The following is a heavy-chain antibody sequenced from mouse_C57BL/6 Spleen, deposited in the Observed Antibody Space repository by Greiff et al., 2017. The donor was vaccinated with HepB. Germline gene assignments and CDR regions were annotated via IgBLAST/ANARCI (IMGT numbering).Heavy chain of an antibody. J-gene: IGHJ4*01. CDR3: TPITTVVAKAMDY. CDR1: GFNIKDYY. CDR2: IDPEDGDT. D-gene: IGHD1-1*01. Sequence: EVQLQQSGAELVRPGASVKLSCTASGFNIKDYYMHWVKQRPEQGLAWIGRIDPEDGDTEYAPKFQGKATMTADTSSNTAYLQLSSLTSEDTAVYYCTPITTVVAKAMDYWGQGTSVTVSS. V-gene: IGHV14-1*01.